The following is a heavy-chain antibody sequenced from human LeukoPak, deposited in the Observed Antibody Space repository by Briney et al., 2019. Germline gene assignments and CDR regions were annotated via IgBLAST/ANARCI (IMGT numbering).Heavy chain of an antibody. V-gene: IGHV5-51*01. CDR1: GGTVSTNA. J-gene: IGHJ4*02. Sequence: EALNFCWTSGGTVSTNATSGVLRQMPGKGLEWMGIIYPGDSDTIYSPSFQGQVTISADKSISTAYLQWSGLKASDTAMYYCARSVSRWYNFDSWGQGTLVTVSS. CDR3: ARSVSRWYNFDS. D-gene: IGHD6-13*01. CDR2: IYPGDSDT.